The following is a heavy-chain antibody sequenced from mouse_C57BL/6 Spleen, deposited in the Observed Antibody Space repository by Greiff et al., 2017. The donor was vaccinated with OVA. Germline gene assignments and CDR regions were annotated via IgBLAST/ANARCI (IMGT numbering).Heavy chain of an antibody. CDR1: GFSFNTYA. V-gene: IGHV10-1*01. Sequence: EVQGVESGGGLVQPKGSLKLSCAASGFSFNTYAMNWVRQAPGKGLEWVARIRSKSNNYATYYADSVKDRFTISRADSESMLYLQMNNLKTEDTAMYYGVRQCDYYAYYYAMDYWGQGTSVTVSS. J-gene: IGHJ4*01. D-gene: IGHD1-1*01. CDR3: VRQCDYYAYYYAMDY. CDR2: IRSKSNNYAT.